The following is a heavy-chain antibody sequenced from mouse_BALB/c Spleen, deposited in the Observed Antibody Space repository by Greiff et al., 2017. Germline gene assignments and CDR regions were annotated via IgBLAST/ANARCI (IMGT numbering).Heavy chain of an antibody. Sequence: EVKLVESGGGLVQPGGSLKLSCAASGFTFSSYGMSWVRQTPDKRLELVATINSNGGSTYYPDSVKGRFTISRDNAKNTLYLQMSSLKSEDTAMYYCARVGVYFDYWGQGTTLTVSS. V-gene: IGHV5-6-3*01. J-gene: IGHJ2*01. CDR1: GFTFSSYG. CDR3: ARVGVYFDY. CDR2: INSNGGST.